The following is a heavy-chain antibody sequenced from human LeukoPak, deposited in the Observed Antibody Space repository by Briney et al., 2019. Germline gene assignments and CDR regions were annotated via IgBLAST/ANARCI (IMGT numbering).Heavy chain of an antibody. J-gene: IGHJ4*02. CDR3: ARGVPGIAVAGLDY. V-gene: IGHV4-39*07. CDR1: GGSISSSSYY. CDR2: IYYSGST. D-gene: IGHD6-19*01. Sequence: SETLSLTCTVSGGSISSSSYYWGWIRQPPGKGLEWIGSIYYSGSTNYNPSLKSRVTISVDTSKNQFSLKLSSVTAADTAVYYCARGVPGIAVAGLDYWGQGTLVTVSS.